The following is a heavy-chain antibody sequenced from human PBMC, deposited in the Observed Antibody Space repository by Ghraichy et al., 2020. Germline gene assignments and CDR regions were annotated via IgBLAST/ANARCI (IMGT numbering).Heavy chain of an antibody. CDR1: GYTLTELS. V-gene: IGHV1-24*01. CDR3: ATEPPIAARGRNWFDP. CDR2: FDPEDGET. J-gene: IGHJ5*01. Sequence: ASVKVSCKVSGYTLTELSMHWVRQAPGKGLEWMGGFDPEDGETIYAQKFQGRVTMTEDTSTDTAYMELSSLRSEDTAVYYCATEPPIAARGRNWFDPWGQGTLVTVSS. D-gene: IGHD6-6*01.